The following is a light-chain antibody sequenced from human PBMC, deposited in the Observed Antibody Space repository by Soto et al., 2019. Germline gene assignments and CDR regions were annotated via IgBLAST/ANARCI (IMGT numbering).Light chain of an antibody. CDR1: SSGVGVYKY. J-gene: IGLJ1*01. CDR3: CSYAGDYTFV. CDR2: DVI. V-gene: IGLV2-11*01. Sequence: QSALIQPRSVSGSPGQSVTISCTGTSSGVGVYKYVSWYRQHPGKAPKLMIYDVITRPSGVPNRFSGSKSGNTASLTISGLQAEDEADYYCCSYAGDYTFVFGSGTKVTVL.